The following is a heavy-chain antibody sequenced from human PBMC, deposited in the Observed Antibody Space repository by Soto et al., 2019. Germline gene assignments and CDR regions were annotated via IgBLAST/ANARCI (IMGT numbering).Heavy chain of an antibody. CDR3: ARPRGAGSADKYYYFYYGLDV. J-gene: IGHJ6*02. D-gene: IGHD1-26*01. CDR1: GDSFSNSA. CDR2: IIPVFDST. Sequence: SVKVSCKASGDSFSNSAITWVRQAPGQGLEWMGGIIPVFDSTNYAQEFQGRVTFTADKSTSTAYMELSSLRSEDTALYYCARPRGAGSADKYYYFYYGLDVWGQGTTVTVSS. V-gene: IGHV1-69*06.